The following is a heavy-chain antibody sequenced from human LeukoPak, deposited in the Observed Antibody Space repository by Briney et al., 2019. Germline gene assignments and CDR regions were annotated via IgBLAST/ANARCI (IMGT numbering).Heavy chain of an antibody. CDR2: ISSSGSTI. Sequence: GGSLRLSCAASGFTFSDYYMSWIRQAPGKGLEWVSYISSSGSTIYYADSVKGRFTISRDNAKNSLYLQMNSLRAEDTAVYYCARDPRNYYDSSGYLNWFDPWGQGTLVTVSS. J-gene: IGHJ5*02. D-gene: IGHD3-22*01. V-gene: IGHV3-11*01. CDR3: ARDPRNYYDSSGYLNWFDP. CDR1: GFTFSDYY.